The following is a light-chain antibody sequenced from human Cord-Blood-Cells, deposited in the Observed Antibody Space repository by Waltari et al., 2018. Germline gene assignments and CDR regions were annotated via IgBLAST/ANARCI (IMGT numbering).Light chain of an antibody. V-gene: IGKV3-20*01. J-gene: IGKJ1*01. Sequence: EIVLTQSPGTLSLSPGERATLSCRASQRVRSSYLAWYQQKPGQAPRLLIYGASSRATGIPDRFSGSGSGTDFTLTISRLEPEDFAVYYCQQYGSSPPWTFGQGTKVEIK. CDR3: QQYGSSPPWT. CDR2: GAS. CDR1: QRVRSSY.